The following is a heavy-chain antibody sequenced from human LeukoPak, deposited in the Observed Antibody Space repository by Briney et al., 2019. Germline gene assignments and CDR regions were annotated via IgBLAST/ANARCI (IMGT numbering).Heavy chain of an antibody. V-gene: IGHV1-46*01. CDR3: ARFNWNYVNFDP. CDR1: GYTFTSYY. Sequence: ASVKVSCKXSGYTFTSYYMHWVRQAPGQGLEGMGIINPSGGSTSYAQKFQGRVTMTRDTSTSTVYMELSSLRSEDTAVYYCARFNWNYVNFDPWGQGTLVTVSS. D-gene: IGHD1-7*01. J-gene: IGHJ5*02. CDR2: INPSGGST.